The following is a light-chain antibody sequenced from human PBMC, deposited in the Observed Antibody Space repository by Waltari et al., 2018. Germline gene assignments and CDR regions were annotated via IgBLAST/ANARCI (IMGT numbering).Light chain of an antibody. CDR2: AAS. Sequence: DIQMTQSPSSLSASVGDRVTITCRASQSISSYLNWYQQKPGKAPKLLIYAASSWQSGVPSRVSGSGSGTDFTLTISSLQPEDFATYYCQQGYSTPRTFGQGTKVEIK. J-gene: IGKJ1*01. V-gene: IGKV1-39*01. CDR3: QQGYSTPRT. CDR1: QSISSY.